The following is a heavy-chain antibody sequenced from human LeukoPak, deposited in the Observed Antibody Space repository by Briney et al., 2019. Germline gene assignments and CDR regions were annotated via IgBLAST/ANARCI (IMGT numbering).Heavy chain of an antibody. Sequence: GRSLRLSCGASGFPFSSYAMHWVRQAPGKGLEWVAIISYDGSNKFYADSVKGRFTISRDNSKNTLYLQMNSLGPEDTAMYYCAKVAKGNIVVVTALDYWGPGTLVTVSS. CDR1: GFPFSSYA. J-gene: IGHJ4*02. CDR3: AKVAKGNIVVVTALDY. CDR2: ISYDGSNK. D-gene: IGHD2-21*02. V-gene: IGHV3-30*18.